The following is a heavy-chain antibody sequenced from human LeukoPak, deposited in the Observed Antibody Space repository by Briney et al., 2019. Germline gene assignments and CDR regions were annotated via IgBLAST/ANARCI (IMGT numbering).Heavy chain of an antibody. J-gene: IGHJ4*02. CDR2: ISGSGGST. D-gene: IGHD5-18*01. CDR1: GFTFSSYA. CDR3: AKAAGRGYNYGDYFDY. V-gene: IGHV3-23*01. Sequence: GGSLRLSCAASGFTFSSYAMSWVRQAPGKGLEWVSAISGSGGSTYYADSVKGRFTISRDNSKNTLYLQMNSLRAEDTAVYYCAKAAGRGYNYGDYFDYWGQGTLVTGSS.